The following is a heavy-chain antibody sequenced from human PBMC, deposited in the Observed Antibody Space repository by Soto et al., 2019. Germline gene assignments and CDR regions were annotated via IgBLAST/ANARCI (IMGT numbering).Heavy chain of an antibody. Sequence: SETLSLTCAVYGGSFSGYYWSWIRQPPGKGLEWIGEINHSGSTNYNPSLKSRVTIPVDTSKNQFSLKLSSVTAADTAVYYCARGGVYYGSGSYYNRRYNWFDPWGQGTLVTVS. CDR3: ARGGVYYGSGSYYNRRYNWFDP. D-gene: IGHD3-10*01. CDR1: GGSFSGYY. CDR2: INHSGST. J-gene: IGHJ5*02. V-gene: IGHV4-34*01.